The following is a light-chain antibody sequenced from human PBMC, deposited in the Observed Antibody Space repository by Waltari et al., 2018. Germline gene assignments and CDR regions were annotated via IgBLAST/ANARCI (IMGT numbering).Light chain of an antibody. Sequence: QSALTQPASVSGSPGQSITISCTGTSSDVGNYKRVSWYQQHPGKAPKLMIYAVSKRPPGVFDRFSGSKSGDMASLTISGLHPEDEAEYFCSSYAGSSKGVFGGGTKVTVL. CDR2: AVS. V-gene: IGLV2-23*02. CDR3: SSYAGSSKGV. CDR1: SSDVGNYKR. J-gene: IGLJ2*01.